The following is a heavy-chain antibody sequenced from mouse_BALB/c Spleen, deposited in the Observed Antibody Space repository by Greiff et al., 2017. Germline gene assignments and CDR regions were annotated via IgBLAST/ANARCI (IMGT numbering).Heavy chain of an antibody. J-gene: IGHJ3*01. V-gene: IGHV5-17*02. CDR3: ARRDDYDWLDY. CDR1: GFTFSSYA. D-gene: IGHD2-4*01. CDR2: INSGSGNT. Sequence: DVLLLQSGAGLVQPGASRKMSCAASGFTFSSYAMHWVRQGPGQGLEWVAYINSGSGNTYYTDTVKGRSTISRDNPSSTLYLQMTSLTSEDSAVYYCARRDDYDWLDYWGQGTPVTVSA.